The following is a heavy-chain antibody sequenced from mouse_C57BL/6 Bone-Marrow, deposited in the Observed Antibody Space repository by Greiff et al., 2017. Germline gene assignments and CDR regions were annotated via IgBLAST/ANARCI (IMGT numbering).Heavy chain of an antibody. V-gene: IGHV1-55*01. CDR2: IYPGSGST. CDR3: ARLEDGYGGFAY. CDR1: GYTFTSYW. Sequence: VQLQQPGAELVKPGASVKMSCKASGYTFTSYWITWVKQRPGQGLEWIGDIYPGSGSTNYNEKFKSKATLTVDTSPSTAYMQLSSLTSEDSAVYYCARLEDGYGGFAYWGQGTLVTVSA. J-gene: IGHJ3*01. D-gene: IGHD2-2*01.